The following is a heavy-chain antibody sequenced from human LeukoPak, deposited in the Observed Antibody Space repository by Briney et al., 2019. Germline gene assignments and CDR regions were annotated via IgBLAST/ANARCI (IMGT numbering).Heavy chain of an antibody. V-gene: IGHV1-2*02. J-gene: IGHJ1*01. Sequence: ASVKVSCRASGYIFTGYYIHWVRQAPGQGLEWMGWINPNSGGTNYAQKFQGRVTMTRDTSISTAYMELSRLRSDDTAVYYCAKEVGYCSSTSCSSRYFQHWGQGTLVTVSS. D-gene: IGHD2-2*01. CDR1: GYIFTGYY. CDR3: AKEVGYCSSTSCSSRYFQH. CDR2: INPNSGGT.